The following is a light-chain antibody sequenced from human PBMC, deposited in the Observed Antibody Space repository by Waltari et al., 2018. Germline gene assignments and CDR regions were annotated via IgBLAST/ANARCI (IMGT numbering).Light chain of an antibody. CDR2: AAS. J-gene: IGKJ2*01. Sequence: DIQMTQSPSSLSASVGDRVTITCRASQSISTYLNWYQVKPGKAPKLLISAASTLQGGVPSRFSGSGSGADFTLTISNLQPDDYATYYCQQSYSIPCAFGQGTELEIK. V-gene: IGKV1-39*01. CDR1: QSISTY. CDR3: QQSYSIPCA.